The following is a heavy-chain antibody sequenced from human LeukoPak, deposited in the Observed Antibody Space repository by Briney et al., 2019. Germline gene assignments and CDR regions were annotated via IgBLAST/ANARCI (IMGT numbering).Heavy chain of an antibody. CDR2: ISGSGGST. J-gene: IGHJ5*02. Sequence: GGSLRLSCAASGFTFSSYAMSWVRQAPGKGLEWVSAISGSGGSTYYADSVKGRFTISRDNSKNTLYLQMNSLRAEDTAVYYCAKDLYSSSSHDKFDPWGQGTLVTVFS. CDR3: AKDLYSSSSHDKFDP. CDR1: GFTFSSYA. D-gene: IGHD6-6*01. V-gene: IGHV3-23*01.